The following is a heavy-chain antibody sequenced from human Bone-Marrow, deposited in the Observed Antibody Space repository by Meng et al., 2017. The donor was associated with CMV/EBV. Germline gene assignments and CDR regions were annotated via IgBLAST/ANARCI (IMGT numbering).Heavy chain of an antibody. D-gene: IGHD1-14*01. J-gene: IGHJ5*02. CDR2: ISGSGGST. Sequence: GESLKISCAASGFTFSSYAMSWVRLAPGKGLEWVSAISGSGGSTYYADSVKGRFTISRDNSKNTLYLQMNSLRAEDTAVYYCAKVPTGGYRGWFDPWGQGTLVTVSS. CDR1: GFTFSSYA. V-gene: IGHV3-23*01. CDR3: AKVPTGGYRGWFDP.